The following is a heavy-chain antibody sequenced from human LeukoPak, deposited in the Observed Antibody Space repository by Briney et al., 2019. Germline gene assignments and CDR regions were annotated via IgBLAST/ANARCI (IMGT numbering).Heavy chain of an antibody. CDR2: ISAYNGNT. CDR1: GYTFTTYG. D-gene: IGHD1-26*01. CDR3: ARDTSVYSGSYYADFDY. J-gene: IGHJ4*02. Sequence: ASVKVSCKASGYTFTTYGISWVRQAPGQGLEWMGWISAYNGNTNYAQKLQGRVTMTTDTSTSTAYMELRSLRSDDTAVYYCARDTSVYSGSYYADFDYWGQGTLVTVPS. V-gene: IGHV1-18*01.